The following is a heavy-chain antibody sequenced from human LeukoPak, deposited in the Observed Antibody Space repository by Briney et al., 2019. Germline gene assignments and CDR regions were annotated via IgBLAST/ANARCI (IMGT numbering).Heavy chain of an antibody. V-gene: IGHV1-69*13. CDR1: GGTFSSYA. D-gene: IGHD3-22*01. CDR2: IIPILGTA. CDR3: ARDLRNYDSSLTDY. Sequence: GASVKVSCKASGGTFSSYAINWVRQAPGQGLEWMGGIIPILGTANYAQKFQGRVTITADESTSTAYMELSSLGSEDTAVYYCARDLRNYDSSLTDYWGQGTLVTVSS. J-gene: IGHJ4*02.